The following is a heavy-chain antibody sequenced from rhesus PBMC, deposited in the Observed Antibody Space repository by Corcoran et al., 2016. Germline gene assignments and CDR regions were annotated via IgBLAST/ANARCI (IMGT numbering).Heavy chain of an antibody. D-gene: IGHD2-33*01. J-gene: IGHJ4*01. Sequence: EVQLVESGGGVVQPGGSLRLSCAASGFTFDDYAMHWVRQAPGKGLEWVVGIRCSGWSTTYTDSVKGQFTISRDNAKNSLYLQMGSLRAEDTALYYCARESGSGYFDYWGQGVLVTVSS. CDR3: ARESGSGYFDY. CDR1: GFTFDDYA. V-gene: IGHV3-201*01. CDR2: IRCSGWST.